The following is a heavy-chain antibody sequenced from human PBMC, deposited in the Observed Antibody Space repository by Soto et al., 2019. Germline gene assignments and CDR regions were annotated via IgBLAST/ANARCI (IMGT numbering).Heavy chain of an antibody. CDR1: GGSISSDGYY. J-gene: IGHJ6*02. D-gene: IGHD6-6*01. CDR2: IYYTGST. CDR3: ARSVARSIAAMDV. Sequence: HLQLQQSGPGLVKPSETLSLTCTVSGGSISSDGYYWGWIRQPPGKGPEWIGTIYYTGSTDYNPSLKRRVTVSVDTSKNQCSLKLTSMTAADTAVYYCARSVARSIAAMDVWGQGTTVTVSS. V-gene: IGHV4-39*01.